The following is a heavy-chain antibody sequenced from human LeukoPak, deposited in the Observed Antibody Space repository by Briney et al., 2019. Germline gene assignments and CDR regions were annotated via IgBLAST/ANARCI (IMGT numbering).Heavy chain of an antibody. CDR1: GFTFSHYG. CDR2: IKHDGSEK. V-gene: IGHV3-7*01. Sequence: GGSLRLSCATSGFTFSHYGMHWVRQAPGKGLEWVANIKHDGSEKYYVDSVKGRFSISRDNAKKSLYLQMNSLRAEDTAVYYCARALSHCLDYWGQGTLVTVSS. J-gene: IGHJ4*02. CDR3: ARALSHCLDY. D-gene: IGHD3-16*01.